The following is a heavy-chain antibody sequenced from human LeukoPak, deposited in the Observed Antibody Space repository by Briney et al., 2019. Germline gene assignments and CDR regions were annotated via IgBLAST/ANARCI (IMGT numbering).Heavy chain of an antibody. V-gene: IGHV3-64D*06. CDR1: GFTFSSYA. Sequence: PGGSLRLSCSASGFTFSSYAVHWVRQAPGKGLEYVSAISSNGGSTYYADSVKGRFTISRDNSKNTLYLQMSSLRAEDTAVYYCVKGITMVRGVIGRWGYYYYGMDVWGKGTTVTVSS. J-gene: IGHJ6*04. CDR3: VKGITMVRGVIGRWGYYYYGMDV. D-gene: IGHD3-10*01. CDR2: ISSNGGST.